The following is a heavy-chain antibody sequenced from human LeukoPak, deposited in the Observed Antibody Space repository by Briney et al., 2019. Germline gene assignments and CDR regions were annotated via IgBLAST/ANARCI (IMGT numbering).Heavy chain of an antibody. CDR3: ARYDSSWGYFDY. J-gene: IGHJ4*02. Sequence: SETLSLTCVVSGNFISSTSWWGWIRRPPGKGLEWIGYVHYGGNTHYNPSLKSRVTMSVDTSKSHFSLKLSSVTAVDTALYYCARYDSSWGYFDYWGQGTLVTVSS. CDR2: VHYGGNT. CDR1: GNFISSTSW. V-gene: IGHV4-28*01. D-gene: IGHD6-13*01.